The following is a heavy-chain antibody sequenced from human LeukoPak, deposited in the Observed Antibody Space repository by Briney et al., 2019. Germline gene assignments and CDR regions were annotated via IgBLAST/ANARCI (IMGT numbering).Heavy chain of an antibody. V-gene: IGHV1-18*01. J-gene: IGHJ6*03. CDR3: ARAPKYCSGLSCRPYMDV. D-gene: IGHD2-15*01. CDR2: ISPYNGNT. CDR1: GYTFTSYG. Sequence: ASVKVSCKASGYTFTSYGISWVRQAPGQGLEWMGWISPYNGNTNYAQKLQGRVTMTTDTSTSTAYMELRSLRSDDTAVYYCARAPKYCSGLSCRPYMDVWGKGTTVTVSS.